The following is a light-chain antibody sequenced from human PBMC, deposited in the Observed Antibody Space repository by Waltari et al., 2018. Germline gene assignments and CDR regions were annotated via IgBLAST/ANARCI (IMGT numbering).Light chain of an antibody. J-gene: IGLJ3*02. CDR3: AAWDDSLSALV. V-gene: IGLV1-47*01. Sequence: QSVLTQAPSTSGTPGQRITISCSGGSSNIGRNYVSWYQHLPGAAPKLLIGRDDHRPSGVPDRISGSKSRTSASLAISGPRSEDEADYYCAAWDDSLSALVFGGGTKLTVL. CDR1: SSNIGRNY. CDR2: RDD.